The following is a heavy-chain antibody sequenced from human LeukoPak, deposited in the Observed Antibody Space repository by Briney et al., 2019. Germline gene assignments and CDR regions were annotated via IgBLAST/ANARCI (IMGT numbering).Heavy chain of an antibody. J-gene: IGHJ5*02. Sequence: SETLSLTCTVSGYSISSGYCWGWIRQPPGKGLEWIGRIYTSGSTTYNPSLKSRVTMSVDTSKSQFSLNLMSVTAADTAVYYCTRDTGTTGEVKFDPWGQGTLVTVSS. D-gene: IGHD4-17*01. CDR3: TRDTGTTGEVKFDP. CDR2: IYTSGST. CDR1: GYSISSGYC. V-gene: IGHV4-38-2*02.